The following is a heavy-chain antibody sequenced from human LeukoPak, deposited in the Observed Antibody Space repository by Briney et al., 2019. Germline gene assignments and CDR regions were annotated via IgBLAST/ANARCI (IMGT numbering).Heavy chain of an antibody. CDR1: GFTFSSYA. D-gene: IGHD3-22*01. CDR2: IKQDGSEK. Sequence: GGSLRLSCAASGFTFSSYAMSWVRQAPGKGLEWVANIKQDGSEKYYVDSVKGRFTISRDNAKNSLYLQMNSLRAEDTAVYYCASSRNLYYYDSNGYFDYWGQGTLVTVSS. J-gene: IGHJ4*02. CDR3: ASSRNLYYYDSNGYFDY. V-gene: IGHV3-7*01.